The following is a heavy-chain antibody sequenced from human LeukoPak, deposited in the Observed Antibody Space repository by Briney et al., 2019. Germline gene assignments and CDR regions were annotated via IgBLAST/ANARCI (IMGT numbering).Heavy chain of an antibody. Sequence: GGSLRLSCAASGFAFSNYGMHWVRQAPGKGLEWVAVISYDGSGNSYAGSVEGRFTISRDNSKNTLDLQMNSLRTEDTAVYYCAKPYRGYSSSWFGIFDYWGQGTMVTVSS. CDR2: ISYDGSGN. D-gene: IGHD6-13*01. CDR1: GFAFSNYG. V-gene: IGHV3-30*18. CDR3: AKPYRGYSSSWFGIFDY. J-gene: IGHJ4*02.